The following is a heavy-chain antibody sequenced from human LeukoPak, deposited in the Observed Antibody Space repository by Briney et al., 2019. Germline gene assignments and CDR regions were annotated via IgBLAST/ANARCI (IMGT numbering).Heavy chain of an antibody. V-gene: IGHV3-30*19. CDR1: GLTFSMPP. Sequence: GGSLRLSCAASGLTFSMPPMDWVRQAPGKGLEWVAVVSYDGSYKYYADSVKGRFTISRDNSKNTLYLQMNSLRAEDTAVYYCARAPGYGAAYYFDYWGQGTLVTVSS. CDR3: ARAPGYGAAYYFDY. D-gene: IGHD1-1*01. CDR2: VSYDGSYK. J-gene: IGHJ4*02.